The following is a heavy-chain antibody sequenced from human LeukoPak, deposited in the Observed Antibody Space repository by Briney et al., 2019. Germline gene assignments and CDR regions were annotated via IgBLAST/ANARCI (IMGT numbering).Heavy chain of an antibody. CDR3: ARDGGTVTTGNWFDP. CDR1: GFTFSSYE. V-gene: IGHV3-48*03. D-gene: IGHD4-11*01. CDR2: ISNSAGTI. Sequence: GGSLRLSCAASGFTFSSYEMNWVRQAPGKGLEWVSYISNSAGTIYYADSVTGRFTISRDNAKNSLYLQMNSLRAEDTAVYYCARDGGTVTTGNWFDPWGQGTLVTVSS. J-gene: IGHJ5*02.